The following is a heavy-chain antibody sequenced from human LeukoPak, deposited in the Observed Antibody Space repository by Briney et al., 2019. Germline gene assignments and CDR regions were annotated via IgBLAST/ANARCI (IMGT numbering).Heavy chain of an antibody. Sequence: SVKVSCKASGGTFSSYAISWVRQAPGQGLEWMGGIIPIFGTANYAQKFQGRVTITADESTSTAYMELRSLRSDDTAVYYCARNYYDSSGYFGFDYWGQGTLVTVFS. V-gene: IGHV1-69*13. D-gene: IGHD3-22*01. J-gene: IGHJ4*02. CDR2: IIPIFGTA. CDR3: ARNYYDSSGYFGFDY. CDR1: GGTFSSYA.